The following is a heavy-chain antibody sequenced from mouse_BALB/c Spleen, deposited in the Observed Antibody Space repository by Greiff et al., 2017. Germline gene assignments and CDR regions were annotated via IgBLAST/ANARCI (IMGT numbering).Heavy chain of an antibody. Sequence: VQLQQSGPELMKPGASVKISCKASGYSFTSYYMHWVKQSHGKSLEWIGYIDPFNGGTSYNQKFKGKATLTVDKSSSTAYMHLSSLTSEDSAVYYCARAVRPAWFAYWGQGTLVTVSA. CDR2: IDPFNGGT. CDR3: ARAVRPAWFAY. CDR1: GYSFTSYY. V-gene: IGHV1S135*01. D-gene: IGHD2-14*01. J-gene: IGHJ3*01.